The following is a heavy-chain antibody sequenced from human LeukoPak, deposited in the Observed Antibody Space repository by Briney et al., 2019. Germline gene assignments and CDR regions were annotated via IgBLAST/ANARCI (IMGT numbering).Heavy chain of an antibody. CDR3: ARDSRDIVVVVAATSPYYYYGMDV. CDR2: IYYSGST. J-gene: IGHJ6*02. V-gene: IGHV4-30-4*08. Sequence: SETLSLTCTVSGGSISSSSYYWSWIRQPPGKGLEWIGYIYYSGSTYYNPSLKSRVTISVDTSKNQFSLKLSSVTAADTAVYYCARDSRDIVVVVAATSPYYYYGMDVWGQGTTVTVSS. CDR1: GGSISSSSYY. D-gene: IGHD2-15*01.